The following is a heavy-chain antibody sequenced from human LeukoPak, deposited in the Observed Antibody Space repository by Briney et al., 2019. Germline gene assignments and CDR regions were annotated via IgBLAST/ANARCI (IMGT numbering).Heavy chain of an antibody. CDR3: AKDDDWGRYKH. J-gene: IGHJ1*01. CDR1: EFTFSSYE. CDR2: ISPSGGIT. Sequence: GGSLRLSCAASEFTFSSYEMNWVRQSPGKGLEWVSGISPSGGITYYTDSVKGRFTISRDNSKNTQSLQMNSLRAEDTAVYYCAKDDDWGRYKHWGQGTLVTVSS. D-gene: IGHD3-16*01. V-gene: IGHV3-23*01.